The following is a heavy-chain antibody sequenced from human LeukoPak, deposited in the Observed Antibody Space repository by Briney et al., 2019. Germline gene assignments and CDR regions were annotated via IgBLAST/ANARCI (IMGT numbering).Heavy chain of an antibody. CDR2: IYYSGST. CDR3: ARARRGVGYYYGMDV. CDR1: GGSISSYY. J-gene: IGHJ6*02. Sequence: SETLSLTCTVSGGSISSYYWSWIRQPPGKGLEWIGYIYYSGSTNYNPSLKSRVTISVDTSKNQFSLKLRSVTAADTAVYYCARARRGVGYYYGMDVWGQGTTVTVSS. D-gene: IGHD6-6*01. V-gene: IGHV4-59*01.